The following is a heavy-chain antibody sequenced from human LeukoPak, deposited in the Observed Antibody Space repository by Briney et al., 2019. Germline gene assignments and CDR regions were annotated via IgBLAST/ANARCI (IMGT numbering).Heavy chain of an antibody. J-gene: IGHJ4*02. CDR2: IWFDGSKK. CDR3: ARAEDAPDYRSGGSCYPPLDY. D-gene: IGHD2-15*01. V-gene: IGHV3-33*01. Sequence: PGGSLRLSCAASGFTFSNYGMHWVRQAPGKGLEWVAVIWFDGSKKYYADSVKGRFTISRDNSRNTLYLQMNSLRAEDTAVYYSARAEDAPDYRSGGSCYPPLDYWGQGTLVTVSS. CDR1: GFTFSNYG.